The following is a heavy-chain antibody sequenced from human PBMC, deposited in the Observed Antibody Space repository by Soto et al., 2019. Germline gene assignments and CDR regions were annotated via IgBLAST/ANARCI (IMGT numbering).Heavy chain of an antibody. J-gene: IGHJ6*02. V-gene: IGHV1-69*01. CDR1: GGTFSSYA. CDR2: IIPIFGTA. Sequence: QVQLVQSGAEVKKPGSSVKVSCKASGGTFSSYAISWVRQAPGQGLEWMGGIIPIFGTANYAQKFQGRVTITADESTSTAYMELSSLRSEDTAVYYCATGRIGRVRGVTYYYYYGMDVWGQGTTVTVSS. CDR3: ATGRIGRVRGVTYYYYYGMDV. D-gene: IGHD3-10*01.